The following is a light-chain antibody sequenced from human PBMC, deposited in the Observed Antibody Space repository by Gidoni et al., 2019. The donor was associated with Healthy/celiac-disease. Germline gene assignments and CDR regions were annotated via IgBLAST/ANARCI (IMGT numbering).Light chain of an antibody. J-gene: IGKJ1*01. Sequence: DIKLTKSPSSMSASVGDRVTITCRASQSISSYLNWYQQKPGKAPKRQIYAESSLQSGVPSRFSGSGAGTDFTLTISSLQPEDFAAYYCQQSYSTPPWTFGQGTKVEIK. CDR2: AES. V-gene: IGKV1-39*01. CDR1: QSISSY. CDR3: QQSYSTPPWT.